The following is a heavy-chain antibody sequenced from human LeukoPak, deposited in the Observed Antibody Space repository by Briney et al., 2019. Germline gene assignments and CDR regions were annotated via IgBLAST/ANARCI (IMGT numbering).Heavy chain of an antibody. Sequence: SGGSLRLSCAASGFTFSNAWMSWVRQAPGEGLGWVGRIKSKTDCGTTDYAAPVKGRFTISRDDSKNTLYLQMNSLKTEDTAVYYCTTGLSPNPWGQGTLVTVSS. CDR3: TTGLSPNP. CDR1: GFTFSNAW. D-gene: IGHD2-21*01. J-gene: IGHJ5*02. CDR2: IKSKTDCGTT. V-gene: IGHV3-15*01.